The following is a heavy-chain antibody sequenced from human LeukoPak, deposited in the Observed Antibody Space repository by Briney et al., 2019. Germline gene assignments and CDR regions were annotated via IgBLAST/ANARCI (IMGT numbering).Heavy chain of an antibody. CDR2: IYWNDDK. D-gene: IGHD3-22*01. J-gene: IGHJ4*02. CDR3: AHYRRFSYYYDSSGYIY. V-gene: IGHV2-5*01. CDR1: GFSLSTSGVG. Sequence: SGPTLVKPTQTLTLTCTFSGFSLSTSGVGVVWIRQPPGKALEWLALIYWNDDKRYSPSLKSRLTITKDTSKNQVVLTMTNMDPVDTATYYCAHYRRFSYYYDSSGYIYWGQGTLVTVSS.